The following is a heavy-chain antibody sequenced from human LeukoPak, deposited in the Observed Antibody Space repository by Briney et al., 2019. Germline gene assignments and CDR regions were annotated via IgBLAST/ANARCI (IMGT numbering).Heavy chain of an antibody. Sequence: PGGSLRLSCVASGFIFSNYWMSWVRQAPGKALEWVASIKNDGSEKNYVDSVKGRFTISRDNAKNSLHLHMSSLTAEDTAVYYCAKGVYIYGNLFDYWGQGTLVTVSS. J-gene: IGHJ4*02. CDR3: AKGVYIYGNLFDY. CDR2: IKNDGSEK. D-gene: IGHD3-3*02. CDR1: GFIFSNYW. V-gene: IGHV3-7*01.